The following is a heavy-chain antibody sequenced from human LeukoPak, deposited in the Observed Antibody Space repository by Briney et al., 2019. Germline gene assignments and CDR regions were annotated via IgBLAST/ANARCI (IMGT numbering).Heavy chain of an antibody. CDR1: GYTFTSYG. CDR3: ARPRGCSGGSCYADYYYYYGMDV. Sequence: ASVTVSCKASGYTFTSYGISWVRQAPGQGLEWMGWISAYNGNTNYAQKFQGRVTITADESTSTAYMELSSLRSEDTAVYYCARPRGCSGGSCYADYYYYYGMDVWGQGTTVTVSS. V-gene: IGHV1-18*01. CDR2: ISAYNGNT. D-gene: IGHD2-15*01. J-gene: IGHJ6*02.